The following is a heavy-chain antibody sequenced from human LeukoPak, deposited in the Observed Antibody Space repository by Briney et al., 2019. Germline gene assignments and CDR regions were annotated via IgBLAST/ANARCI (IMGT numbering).Heavy chain of an antibody. CDR1: GGSISSGGYY. CDR2: IYHSGST. J-gene: IGHJ5*02. V-gene: IGHV4-30-2*01. Sequence: SETLSLTCTVSGGSISSGGYYWSWIRQPPGKGLEWIGYIYHSGSTYYNPSLKSRVTISVDRSKNQFSLKLSSVTAADTAVYYCARDGGTIFGVVITSGQGTLVTVSS. D-gene: IGHD3-3*01. CDR3: ARDGGTIFGVVIT.